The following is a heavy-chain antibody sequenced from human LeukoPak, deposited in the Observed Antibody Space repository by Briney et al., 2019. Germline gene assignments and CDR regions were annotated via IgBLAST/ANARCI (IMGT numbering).Heavy chain of an antibody. Sequence: PSETLSLTCTVSGGSISSSSYYWGWLRQPPGKGLEWVGSIYYSGSTYYNPSLTSRVTISVDTSKTQFSLKLSSVTAADTAVYYCASFSPTTVTFDYWGQGTLVTVSS. CDR3: ASFSPTTVTFDY. D-gene: IGHD2-21*02. CDR2: IYYSGST. V-gene: IGHV4-39*07. J-gene: IGHJ4*02. CDR1: GGSISSSSYY.